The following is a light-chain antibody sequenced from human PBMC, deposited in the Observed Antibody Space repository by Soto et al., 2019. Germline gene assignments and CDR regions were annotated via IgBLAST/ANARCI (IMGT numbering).Light chain of an antibody. CDR3: ETWDSNTRV. J-gene: IGLJ1*01. Sequence: QPVLTQSSSAAASLGSSVKFTCTLHNGRSDNTIAWHQQQPGKAPRFLMRLDGSGSYNRGSGIPDRFSGSSSGADRYLTISNLQSEDEADYYCETWDSNTRVFGTGTKVTVL. CDR2: LDGSGSY. V-gene: IGLV4-60*03. CDR1: NGRSDNT.